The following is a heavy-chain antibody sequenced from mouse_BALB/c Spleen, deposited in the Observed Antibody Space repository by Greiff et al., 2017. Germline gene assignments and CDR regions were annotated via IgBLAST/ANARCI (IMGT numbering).Heavy chain of an antibody. V-gene: IGHV1-7*01. D-gene: IGHD2-1*01. CDR3: AREGLWYYRGAMDY. CDR1: GYTFTSYW. CDR2: INPSTGYT. Sequence: QVQLQQSGAELAKPGASVKMSCKASGYTFTSYWMHWVKQRPGQGLEWIGYINPSTGYTEYNQKFKDKATLTADKSSSTAYMQLSSLTSEDSAVYYCAREGLWYYRGAMDYWGQGTSVTVSS. J-gene: IGHJ4*01.